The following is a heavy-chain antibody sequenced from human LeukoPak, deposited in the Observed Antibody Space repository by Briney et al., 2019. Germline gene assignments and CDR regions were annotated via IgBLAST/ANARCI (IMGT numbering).Heavy chain of an antibody. Sequence: GGSLRLSCAASGFTFSSYEMNWVRQAPGTGLEWVSYISSSGSTIYYADSVNGRFTISRDNAKNSLYLQMNSLTAEDTAVYYCAELGITMIGGVWGKGTTVTVSS. CDR1: GFTFSSYE. J-gene: IGHJ6*04. CDR2: ISSSGSTI. V-gene: IGHV3-48*03. CDR3: AELGITMIGGV. D-gene: IGHD3-10*02.